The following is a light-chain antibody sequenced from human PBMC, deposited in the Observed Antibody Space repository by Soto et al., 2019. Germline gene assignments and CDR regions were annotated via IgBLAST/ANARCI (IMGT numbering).Light chain of an antibody. J-gene: IGLJ2*01. V-gene: IGLV1-40*01. CDR2: HNS. Sequence: QFVLTQPPSVSGAPGQRVTISCTGSSSNIGAGYDVHWYQQLPGTAPKLLIYHNSNRPSGVPDRFSGSKSGTSASLAITGLQAEDEADYYCQSYDSSLSHVVFGGGTKLTVL. CDR3: QSYDSSLSHVV. CDR1: SSNIGAGYD.